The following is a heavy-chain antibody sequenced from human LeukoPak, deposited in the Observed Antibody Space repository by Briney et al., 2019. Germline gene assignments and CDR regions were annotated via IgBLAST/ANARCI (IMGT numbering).Heavy chain of an antibody. V-gene: IGHV3-74*01. CDR1: GFTFSSYW. Sequence: PGGSLRLSCAASGFTFSSYWMHWVRQAPGKGLVWVSRINTDGSSTSYADSVKGRFTISRDNAKNTLYLQMNSLRAEDTAVHYCARESGGPLLWFGELLPDYWGQGTLVTVSS. CDR3: ARESGGPLLWFGELLPDY. D-gene: IGHD3-10*01. J-gene: IGHJ4*02. CDR2: INTDGSST.